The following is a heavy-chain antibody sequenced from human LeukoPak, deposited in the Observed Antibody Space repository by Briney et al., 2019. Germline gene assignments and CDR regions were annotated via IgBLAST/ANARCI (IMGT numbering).Heavy chain of an antibody. CDR3: ARAGHYYYDSSGNAFDI. V-gene: IGHV1-18*04. Sequence: ASVKVSCKASGYTFTCYYMHWVRQAPGQGLEWMGWISAYNGNTNYAQKLQGRVTMTTDTSTSTAYMELRSLRSDDTAVYYCARAGHYYYDSSGNAFDIWGQGTMVTVSS. CDR1: GYTFTCYY. CDR2: ISAYNGNT. J-gene: IGHJ3*02. D-gene: IGHD3-22*01.